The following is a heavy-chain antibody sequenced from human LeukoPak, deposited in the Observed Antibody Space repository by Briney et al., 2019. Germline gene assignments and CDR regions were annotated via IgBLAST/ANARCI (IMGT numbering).Heavy chain of an antibody. CDR2: IYTSGST. CDR1: CGSISSYY. Sequence: PSETLSLTCTVSCGSISSYYWSWIWQPAGKGLEWIGRIYTSGSTNYNPSLKSRVTMSVDTSKNQFSLKLSSVTAADTAVYYCARGRVYYYYYLDVWGKGTTVTVSS. J-gene: IGHJ6*03. CDR3: ARGRVYYYYYLDV. D-gene: IGHD5-24*01. V-gene: IGHV4-4*07.